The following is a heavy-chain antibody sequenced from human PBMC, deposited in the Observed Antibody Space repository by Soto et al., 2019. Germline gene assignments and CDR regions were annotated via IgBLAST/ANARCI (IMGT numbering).Heavy chain of an antibody. CDR1: GFTLSSYA. J-gene: IGHJ4*02. D-gene: IGHD5-12*01. V-gene: IGHV3-23*01. CDR2: ISRSATST. Sequence: GGSLRLSCAASGFTLSSYAMSWVRQAPGKGLEWVSAISRSATSTYYADSVKGRFTISRDKSKNTLYLQMNSLRAEDTAVYYGAKKGAIGGYDLGGRFDYWGQGTLVTVSS. CDR3: AKKGAIGGYDLGGRFDY.